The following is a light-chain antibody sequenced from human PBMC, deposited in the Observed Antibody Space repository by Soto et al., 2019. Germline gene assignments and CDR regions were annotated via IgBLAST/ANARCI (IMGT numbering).Light chain of an antibody. Sequence: EIVMTQSPGTVSVSPGEGATLTCRASQSIGSNLAWYLQKPGQGPRLLIFGASTRATGIPARFSGSGSGTELTLTISTLQSEDVAVYHCQQYHSWPLSFGGGTKVDIK. CDR3: QQYHSWPLS. J-gene: IGKJ4*01. CDR2: GAS. CDR1: QSIGSN. V-gene: IGKV3-15*01.